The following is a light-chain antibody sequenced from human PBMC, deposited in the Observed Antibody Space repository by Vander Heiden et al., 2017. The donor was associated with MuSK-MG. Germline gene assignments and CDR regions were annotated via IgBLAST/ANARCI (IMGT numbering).Light chain of an antibody. CDR1: QSVSSY. Sequence: IVLTHSPATLSLSPGERATLSCRASQSVSSYLAWYQQKPGQAPRLLIYDASNRATGIPARFSGSGSGTDFTLTISSREPEDFAVYYCQQLSNWPPLTFGGGTKVEIK. CDR3: QQLSNWPPLT. J-gene: IGKJ4*01. V-gene: IGKV3-11*01. CDR2: DAS.